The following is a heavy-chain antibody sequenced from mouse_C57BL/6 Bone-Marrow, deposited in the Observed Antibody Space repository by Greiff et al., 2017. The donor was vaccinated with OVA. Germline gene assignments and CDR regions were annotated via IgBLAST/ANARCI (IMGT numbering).Heavy chain of an antibody. J-gene: IGHJ3*01. V-gene: IGHV5-4*01. CDR3: ARKGGSLSWFAY. Sequence: DVQLQESGGGLVKPGGSLKLSCAASGFTFSSYAMSWVRQTPEKRLEWVATISDGGSYTYYPDNVKGRFTISRDNAKNNLYLQMSHLKSEDTAMYYCARKGGSLSWFAYWGQGTLVTVSA. CDR1: GFTFSSYA. CDR2: ISDGGSYT. D-gene: IGHD6-1*01.